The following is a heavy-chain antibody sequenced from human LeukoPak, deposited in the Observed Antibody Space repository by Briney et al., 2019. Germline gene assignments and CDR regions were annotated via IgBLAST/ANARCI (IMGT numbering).Heavy chain of an antibody. J-gene: IGHJ4*02. CDR2: IKSKTDGETT. CDR1: GFTFSNAW. D-gene: IGHD5-24*01. Sequence: PGGSLRLSCAASGFTFSNAWMTWVRQAPGKGLEWVGRIKSKTDGETTDYAAPVKGRFTISRDDSKNTLYLQMSSLKTDDTAVYYCLMAYFDYWDQGTLVTVSS. V-gene: IGHV3-15*01. CDR3: LMAYFDY.